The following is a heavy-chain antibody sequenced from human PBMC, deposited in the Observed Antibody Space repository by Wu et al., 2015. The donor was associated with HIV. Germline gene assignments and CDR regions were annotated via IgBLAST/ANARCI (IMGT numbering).Heavy chain of an antibody. Sequence: QVQLIQFGAEVHKPGSSVKVSCKASGDGFTSYAVSWVRQAPGQGLEWMGWISTYNGNTNYAQKFQGRVTMTTDTSTSTAYMELRSLRSDDTAVYYCARAQRPVADALELDLWGQGTLVTVSS. J-gene: IGHJ4*02. CDR1: GDGFTSYA. V-gene: IGHV1-18*01. CDR3: ARAQRPVADALELDL. D-gene: IGHD6-19*01. CDR2: ISTYNGNT.